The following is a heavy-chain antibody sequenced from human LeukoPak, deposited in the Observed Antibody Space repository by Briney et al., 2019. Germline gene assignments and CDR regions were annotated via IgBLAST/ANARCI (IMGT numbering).Heavy chain of an antibody. D-gene: IGHD1-26*01. CDR1: GFTFSSCG. CDR2: IRYDGSNK. V-gene: IGHV3-30*02. CDR3: AKDLLVGATRY. J-gene: IGHJ4*02. Sequence: GGSLRLSCAASGFTFSSCGMHWVRQAPGKGLEWVAFIRYDGSNKYYADSVKGRFTISRDNSKNTLYLQMNSLRAEDTAVYYCAKDLLVGATRYWGQGTLVTVSS.